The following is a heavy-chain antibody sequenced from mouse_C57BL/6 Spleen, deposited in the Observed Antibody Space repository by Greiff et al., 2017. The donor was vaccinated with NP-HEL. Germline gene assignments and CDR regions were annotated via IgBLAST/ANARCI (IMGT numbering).Heavy chain of an antibody. CDR2: ISGGGGNT. J-gene: IGHJ4*01. D-gene: IGHD2-13*01. CDR3: ARQGGSTTDYAMDY. CDR1: GFTFSSYT. V-gene: IGHV5-9*01. Sequence: EVQLVESGGGLVKPGGSLKLSCAASGFTFSSYTMSWVRQTPEKRLEWVATISGGGGNTYYPDSVKGRFTISRDNAKNTLYLQMSSLRSEDTALYYCARQGGSTTDYAMDYWGQGTSVTVSS.